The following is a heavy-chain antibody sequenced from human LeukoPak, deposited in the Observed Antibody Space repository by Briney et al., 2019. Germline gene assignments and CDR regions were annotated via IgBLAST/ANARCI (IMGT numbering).Heavy chain of an antibody. J-gene: IGHJ4*02. CDR3: ARGGRRYYDSSGYRGGIAY. V-gene: IGHV4-34*01. D-gene: IGHD3-22*01. CDR2: INHSGST. Sequence: PSETLSLTCAVYGGSFSGYYWSWIRQPPGKGLEWIGEINHSGSTNYNPSLKSRVTISVDTSKNQFSLKLSSVTAADTAVYYCARGGRRYYDSSGYRGGIAYWGQGTLVTVSS. CDR1: GGSFSGYY.